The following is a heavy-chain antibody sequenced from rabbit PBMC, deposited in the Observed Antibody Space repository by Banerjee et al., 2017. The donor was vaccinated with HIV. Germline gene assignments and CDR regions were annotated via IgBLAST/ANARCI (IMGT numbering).Heavy chain of an antibody. D-gene: IGHD4-1*01. Sequence: QSLEESGGGLVQPGGSLTLSCKASGFSLSDYWMSWVRQAPGKGLEWIGIIYAGKGSAYYASWAKGRFTISKTSSTTVTLQMTSLTAADTATYFCARNNRLWGPGTLVTVS. CDR2: IYAGKGSA. V-gene: IGHV1S40*01. CDR1: GFSLSDYW. CDR3: ARNNRL. J-gene: IGHJ6*01.